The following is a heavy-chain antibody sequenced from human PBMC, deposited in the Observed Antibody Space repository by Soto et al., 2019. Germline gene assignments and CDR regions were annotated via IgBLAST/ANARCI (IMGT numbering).Heavy chain of an antibody. V-gene: IGHV4-31*03. CDR1: GGSISSESYY. CDR3: AREIQTYNYDSSGSYRPDYYYYGLDV. Sequence: SETLSLTCTVSGGSISSESYYWSWIRQHPGKALEWIGNIYYSGSTKYNPSLKSRVTISLVTSRKQFSLKLTSVTAADTAVYYCAREIQTYNYDSSGSYRPDYYYYGLDVWGQGTTVT. CDR2: IYYSGST. D-gene: IGHD3-22*01. J-gene: IGHJ6*02.